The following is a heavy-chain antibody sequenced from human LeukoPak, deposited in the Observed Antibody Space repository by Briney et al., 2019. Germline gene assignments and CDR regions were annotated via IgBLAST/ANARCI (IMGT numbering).Heavy chain of an antibody. J-gene: IGHJ4*02. CDR1: GFTFSSYS. Sequence: PGGSLRLSCADSGFTFSSYSMHWVRQAPGEGLQWVSSISDDSNYIFYADSVKGRFTISRDNAKNSLFLQMNSLRAEDTAVYYCTKAHGHIIAAGNTGIWGQGTLVTVSS. CDR2: ISDDSNYI. D-gene: IGHD6-25*01. CDR3: TKAHGHIIAAGNTGI. V-gene: IGHV3-21*04.